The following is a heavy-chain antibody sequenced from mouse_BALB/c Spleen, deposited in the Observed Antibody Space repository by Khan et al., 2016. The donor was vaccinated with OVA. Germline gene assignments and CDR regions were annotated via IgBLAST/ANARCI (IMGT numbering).Heavy chain of an antibody. D-gene: IGHD1-2*01. CDR2: ISYSGST. J-gene: IGHJ2*01. CDR1: GYSITSGYG. CDR3: ARTARIKY. Sequence: EVQLQESGPGLVKPSQSLSLTCTVTGYSITSGYGWNWIRQFPGNKLEWIGYISYSGSTNYNASLKSRISTTRDTSKNQFFLQLNSVTTEDTATYYCARTARIKYWGQGTTLTVSS. V-gene: IGHV3-2*02.